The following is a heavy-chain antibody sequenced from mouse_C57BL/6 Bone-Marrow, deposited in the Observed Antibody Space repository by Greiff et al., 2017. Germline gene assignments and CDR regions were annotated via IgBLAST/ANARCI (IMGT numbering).Heavy chain of an antibody. CDR2: IDPSDSYT. J-gene: IGHJ1*03. CDR3: ARRVYFDG. Sequence: QVQLQQPGAELVRPGTSVKLSCKASGYTFTSYWMHWVKQRPGQGLEWIGVIDPSDSYTNYNQKFKGKATLTVDTSSSTAYMQLSSLTSEDAAVYDCARRVYFDGWGTGTTVTVSS. CDR1: GYTFTSYW. V-gene: IGHV1-59*01.